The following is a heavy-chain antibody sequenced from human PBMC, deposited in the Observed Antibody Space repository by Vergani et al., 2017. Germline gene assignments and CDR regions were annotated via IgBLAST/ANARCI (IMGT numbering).Heavy chain of an antibody. CDR2: IDPSDSYT. V-gene: IGHV5-10-1*03. Sequence: DVQLVQSGAEVKKPGESLRISCKGSGYSFTSYWISWVRQMPGKGLEWMGRIDPSDSYTNYSPSFQGHVTIAADKSISTAYLQWSSLKASDTAMYYCAMVHAGIYYRVRDESKKNYYYYYMDVWGKGTTVTVSS. D-gene: IGHD3-10*01. CDR3: AMVHAGIYYRVRDESKKNYYYYYMDV. J-gene: IGHJ6*03. CDR1: GYSFTSYW.